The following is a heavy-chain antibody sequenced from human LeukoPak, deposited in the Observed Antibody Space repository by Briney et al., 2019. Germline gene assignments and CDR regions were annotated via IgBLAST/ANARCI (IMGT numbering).Heavy chain of an antibody. CDR1: GFTFNTYA. CDR2: ISGSGGST. V-gene: IGHV3-23*01. D-gene: IGHD3-22*01. J-gene: IGHJ6*02. CDR3: ASSYYYDSIGMDV. Sequence: GSLRLSCAASGFTFNTYAMSWVRQAPGKGLEWVSAISGSGGSTYYAGSVKGRFTISRDNSKNTLYLQMNSLRAEDTAVYYCASSYYYDSIGMDVWGQGTTVTVSS.